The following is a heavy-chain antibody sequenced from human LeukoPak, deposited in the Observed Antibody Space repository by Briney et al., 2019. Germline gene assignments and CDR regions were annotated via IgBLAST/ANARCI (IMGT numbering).Heavy chain of an antibody. V-gene: IGHV1-69*13. CDR3: ARVPDQHPLYSSTPVFEYYFDY. D-gene: IGHD6-13*01. Sequence: SVKVSCKASGGTFSSYAISWVRQAPGQGLEWMGGIIPIFGTANYAQKFQGRVTITADESTSTAYMELSSLRSEDTAVYYCARVPDQHPLYSSTPVFEYYFDYWGQGTLVTVSS. CDR1: GGTFSSYA. CDR2: IIPIFGTA. J-gene: IGHJ4*02.